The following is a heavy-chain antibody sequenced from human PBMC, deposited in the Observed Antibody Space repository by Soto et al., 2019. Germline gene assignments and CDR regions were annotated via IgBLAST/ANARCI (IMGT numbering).Heavy chain of an antibody. J-gene: IGHJ4*02. Sequence: EVQLVESGGGLVQPGGSLRLSCAASGFTFSTYWMTWVRQAPGKGLEWVANIKQDGSEKHYVDSVKGRFSISRDNAKNSLYLQMNSLRAEDTAVYYWAREWSDQLEIDYWGQGILVTVSS. CDR3: AREWSDQLEIDY. V-gene: IGHV3-7*01. CDR1: GFTFSTYW. CDR2: IKQDGSEK. D-gene: IGHD2-2*01.